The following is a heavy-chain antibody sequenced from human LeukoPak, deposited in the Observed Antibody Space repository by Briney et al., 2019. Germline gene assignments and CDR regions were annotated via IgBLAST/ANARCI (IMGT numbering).Heavy chain of an antibody. D-gene: IGHD2-15*01. V-gene: IGHV3-33*01. J-gene: IGHJ4*02. Sequence: GGSLRLSCAASGFTFSSYGMHWVRQAPGKGLEWVAVIWYDGSNKYYADSVKGRFTISRDNSKNTLYLQMNSLRAEDTAVYYCARDPSCGMAFDYWGQGTLVTVSS. CDR1: GFTFSSYG. CDR2: IWYDGSNK. CDR3: ARDPSCGMAFDY.